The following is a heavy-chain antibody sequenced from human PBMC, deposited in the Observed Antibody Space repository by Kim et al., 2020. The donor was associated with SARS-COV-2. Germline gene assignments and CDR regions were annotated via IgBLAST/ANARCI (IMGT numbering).Heavy chain of an antibody. CDR3: ARVGYCTNGVCYGYSGRPTHAFDI. Sequence: ASVKVSCKASGYTFTGYYMHWVRQAPGQGLEWMGRINPNSGGTNYAQKFQGRVTMTRDTSISTAYMELSRLRSDDTAVYYCARVGYCTNGVCYGYSGRPTHAFDIWGQGTMVTVSS. CDR1: GYTFTGYY. CDR2: INPNSGGT. V-gene: IGHV1-2*06. D-gene: IGHD2-8*01. J-gene: IGHJ3*02.